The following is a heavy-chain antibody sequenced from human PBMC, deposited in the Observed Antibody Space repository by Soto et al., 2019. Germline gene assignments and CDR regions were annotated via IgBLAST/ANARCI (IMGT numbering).Heavy chain of an antibody. CDR3: ARWKFLEWSTLGDFDI. D-gene: IGHD3-3*01. J-gene: IGHJ3*02. Sequence: PGGSLRLSCAASGFTFSSESMSWVRQAPGKGLEWVSAISGSGGSTYYADSVKGRFTISRDNSKNTLYLQMNSLRAEDTAVYYCARWKFLEWSTLGDFDIWGQGTMVTVSS. CDR1: GFTFSSES. CDR2: ISGSGGST. V-gene: IGHV3-23*01.